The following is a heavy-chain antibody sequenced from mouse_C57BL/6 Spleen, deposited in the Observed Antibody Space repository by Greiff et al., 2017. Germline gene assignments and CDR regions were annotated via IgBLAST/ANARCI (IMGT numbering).Heavy chain of an antibody. J-gene: IGHJ4*01. D-gene: IGHD4-1*01. CDR1: GFTFSNYW. CDR2: IRLKSDNYAT. Sequence: EVQLVESGGGLVQPGGSMKLSCVASGFTFSNYWMNWVRQSPEKGLEWVAQIRLKSDNYATHYAESVKGRFTISRDDSKSSVYLQMNNLRAEDTGIYYCTAGTLYYYAMDYWGQGTSVTVSS. V-gene: IGHV6-3*01. CDR3: TAGTLYYYAMDY.